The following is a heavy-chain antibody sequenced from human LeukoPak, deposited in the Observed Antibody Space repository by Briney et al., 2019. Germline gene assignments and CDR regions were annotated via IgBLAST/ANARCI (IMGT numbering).Heavy chain of an antibody. Sequence: QTSETLSLTCTVSGGSISSYYWSWIRQPPGKGLEWIGYIYFSGSTNYNPSLKSRVTISVDTSKNQFSLKLSSVTAADTAVYYCARLTKNYSGSFRFGKKKRGYMDVWGKGTTVTISS. D-gene: IGHD3-16*02. CDR2: IYFSGST. J-gene: IGHJ6*03. V-gene: IGHV4-59*12. CDR3: ARLTKNYSGSFRFGKKKRGYMDV. CDR1: GGSISSYY.